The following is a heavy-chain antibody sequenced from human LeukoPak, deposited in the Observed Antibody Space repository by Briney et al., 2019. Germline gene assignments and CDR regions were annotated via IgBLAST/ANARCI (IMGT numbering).Heavy chain of an antibody. Sequence: SETLSLTWAVYGGSFSGYYCSWIRQPPGKGLEWIGEINHSGSTNYNPSLKSRVTISVDTSKNQFSLKLSSVTAADTAVYYCARVVPLNAFDIWGQGTMVTVSS. V-gene: IGHV4-34*01. CDR2: INHSGST. CDR1: GGSFSGYY. CDR3: ARVVPLNAFDI. J-gene: IGHJ3*02.